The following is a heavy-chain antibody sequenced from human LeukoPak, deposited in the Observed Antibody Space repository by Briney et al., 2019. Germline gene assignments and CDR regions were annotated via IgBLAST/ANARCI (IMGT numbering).Heavy chain of an antibody. V-gene: IGHV3-43*01. D-gene: IGHD6-19*01. J-gene: IGHJ4*02. CDR2: FGRKGTTQ. CDR1: GFTFNDFS. Sequence: GGSLRLSCVVSGFTFNDFSVHWVRQAPGKGLEWVCVFGRKGTTQRYSDSVRGRFTVSSDRRKTSLYLQLSGLRTEDTAFYYCAKEHSSGWPNLQSWGRGTLVSVFS. CDR3: AKEHSSGWPNLQS.